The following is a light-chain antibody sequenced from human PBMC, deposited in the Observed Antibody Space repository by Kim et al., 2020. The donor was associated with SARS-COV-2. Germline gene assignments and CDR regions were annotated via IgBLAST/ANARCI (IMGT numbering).Light chain of an antibody. Sequence: GQRVTISCSGSSSNIGSNYVYWYQQLPGTAPKLLIYRNNQRPSGVPDRFSGSKSGTSASLAISGLRSEDEADYYCAAWDDSLSGNVFGSGTQLTVL. CDR2: RNN. V-gene: IGLV1-47*01. CDR3: AAWDDSLSGNV. J-gene: IGLJ6*01. CDR1: SSNIGSNY.